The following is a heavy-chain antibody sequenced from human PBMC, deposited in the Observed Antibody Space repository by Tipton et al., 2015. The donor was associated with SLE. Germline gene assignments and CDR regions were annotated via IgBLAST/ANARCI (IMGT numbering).Heavy chain of an antibody. V-gene: IGHV1-18*01. CDR3: ARAGDFWSGYYY. Sequence: QLVQSGAEVKKPGASVKVSCKASGYTFSNYDISWVRQAPGQGLEWVGWISTYNGNTNYAQSLQGRVTLTTDTSTGTVYMELSSLRSEDTAVYYCARAGDFWSGYYYWGQGTLVTVSS. D-gene: IGHD3-3*01. CDR1: GYTFSNYD. J-gene: IGHJ4*02. CDR2: ISTYNGNT.